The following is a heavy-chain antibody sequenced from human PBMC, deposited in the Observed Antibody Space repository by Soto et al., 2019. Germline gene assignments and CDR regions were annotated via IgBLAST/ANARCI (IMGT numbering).Heavy chain of an antibody. V-gene: IGHV1-69*02. CDR1: GDTFSFYS. J-gene: IGHJ4*02. CDR3: ATSYGSGYRAFDY. Sequence: QVQLVQSGAEVKRPGSSVKVSCKASGDTFSFYSINWVRQAPGLGLEWMGRANPILSLSNYAQRFQGRVTMTADKSTSTAYMVISSLRSEDTAISYCATSYGSGYRAFDYWGQGAQVIVSS. D-gene: IGHD3-10*01. CDR2: ANPILSLS.